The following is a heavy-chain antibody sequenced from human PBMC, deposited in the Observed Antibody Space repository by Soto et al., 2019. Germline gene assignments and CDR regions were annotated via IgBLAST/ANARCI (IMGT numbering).Heavy chain of an antibody. D-gene: IGHD2-21*02. CDR1: GFTFSSYG. V-gene: IGHV3-33*01. CDR2: IWYDGSNK. J-gene: IGHJ6*02. Sequence: PGGSLRLSCAASGFTFSSYGMHWVRQAPGKGPEWVAVIWYDGSNKYYADSVKGRFTISRDNSKNTLYLQMNSLRAEDTAVYYCAREPMVTAVGYYYGMDVWGQGTTVTVSS. CDR3: AREPMVTAVGYYYGMDV.